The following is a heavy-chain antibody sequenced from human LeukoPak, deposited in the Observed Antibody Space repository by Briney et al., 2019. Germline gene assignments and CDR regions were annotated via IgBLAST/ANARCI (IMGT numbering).Heavy chain of an antibody. V-gene: IGHV1-46*01. CDR1: GYTFSSYY. CDR3: ARENSILGVAIFDY. D-gene: IGHD3-3*01. J-gene: IGHJ4*02. CDR2: INPSGDST. Sequence: ASVKVSCKASGYTFSSYYMHWVRQAPGQGLEWMGIINPSGDSTSYAQKLQGRVTMTRDTSTSTVYMELSSLRSEDTAVYYCARENSILGVAIFDYWGQGTLVTVSS.